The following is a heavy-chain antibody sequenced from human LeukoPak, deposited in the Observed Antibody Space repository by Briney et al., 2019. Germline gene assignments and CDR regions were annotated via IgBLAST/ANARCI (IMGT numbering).Heavy chain of an antibody. J-gene: IGHJ6*03. V-gene: IGHV4-34*01. CDR2: INHSGST. CDR3: ARGFCSGGSCYPLFYYYYYMDV. CDR1: GGSFSGYY. Sequence: SETLSLTCAVYGGSFSGYYWSWIRQPPGKGREWLGEINHSGSTNYNPSLKSRVTISVDTSKNQLSLKLSSVTVADTAVYYCARGFCSGGSCYPLFYYYYYMDVWGKGTTVTASS. D-gene: IGHD2-15*01.